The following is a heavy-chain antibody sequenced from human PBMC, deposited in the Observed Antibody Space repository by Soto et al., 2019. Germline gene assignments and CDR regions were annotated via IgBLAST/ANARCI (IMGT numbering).Heavy chain of an antibody. CDR3: AKDGVVTDGNYFDY. V-gene: IGHV3-23*01. Sequence: WLSQRVSWTASECNSSCLGSRWVSKKKGKGLEWVSAISGSGGSTYYADSVKGRFTISRDNSKNTLYLQMNSLRAEDTAVYYCAKDGVVTDGNYFDYWGQGTLVTVSS. J-gene: IGHJ4*02. CDR1: ECNSSCLG. CDR2: ISGSGGST. D-gene: IGHD3-3*01.